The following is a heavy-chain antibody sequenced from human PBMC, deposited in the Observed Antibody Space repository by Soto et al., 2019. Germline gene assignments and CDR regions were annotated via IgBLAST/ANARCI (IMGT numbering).Heavy chain of an antibody. CDR2: MNPNSGNT. V-gene: IGHV1-8*01. J-gene: IGHJ4*02. CDR1: GYTFTSYD. CDR3: ARGRLPLDSSGYYVDY. D-gene: IGHD3-22*01. Sequence: QVQLVQSGAEVKKPGASVKVSCKASGYTFTSYDINWVRQATGQGLEWMGWMNPNSGNTGYAQKFQGRVSMTRSTSISTAYMELRSLRSEDTAAYYCARGRLPLDSSGYYVDYWGQGTLVTVSS.